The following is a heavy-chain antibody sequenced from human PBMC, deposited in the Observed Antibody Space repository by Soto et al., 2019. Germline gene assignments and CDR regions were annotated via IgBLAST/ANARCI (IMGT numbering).Heavy chain of an antibody. CDR3: ARGGTIFGVAPRDYYYYYSMDV. J-gene: IGHJ6*03. D-gene: IGHD3-3*01. CDR2: ISSSASTI. Sequence: GSLRLSCAASGFPFSDFYMSWIRQAPGKGLEWVSYISSSASTIFYADSVKGRFTISRDNAKNSLYLQMNGLRAEDTAVYYCARGGTIFGVAPRDYYYYYSMDVWGKGTTVTVSS. CDR1: GFPFSDFY. V-gene: IGHV3-11*01.